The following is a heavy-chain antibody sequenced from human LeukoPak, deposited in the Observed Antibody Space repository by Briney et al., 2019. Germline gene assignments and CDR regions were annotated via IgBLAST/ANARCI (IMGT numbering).Heavy chain of an antibody. CDR3: AREHRGITGPRDAFDI. Sequence: ASVKVSCKASGYTFTGYYMHWVRQAPGQGLEWMGRVNPYNGNTNYAQNLQGRVTLTADTSANTVSMELTGLRSDDTAVYYCAREHRGITGPRDAFDIWGQGTMVTVSS. V-gene: IGHV1-18*04. CDR2: VNPYNGNT. CDR1: GYTFTGYY. D-gene: IGHD1-20*01. J-gene: IGHJ3*02.